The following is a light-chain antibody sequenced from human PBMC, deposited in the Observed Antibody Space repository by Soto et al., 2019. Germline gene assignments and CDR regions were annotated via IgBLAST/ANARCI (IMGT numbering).Light chain of an antibody. Sequence: IQLTQSPSSLSASVGDSVTITCRASQGISRHLSWYQQKPGRAPKLLISAASTLQSGVPARFSGSGSGTEFTLTISSLQPDDFATYYCQHYNSYSEAFGQGTKVDIK. CDR2: AAS. V-gene: IGKV1-9*01. J-gene: IGKJ1*01. CDR3: QHYNSYSEA. CDR1: QGISRH.